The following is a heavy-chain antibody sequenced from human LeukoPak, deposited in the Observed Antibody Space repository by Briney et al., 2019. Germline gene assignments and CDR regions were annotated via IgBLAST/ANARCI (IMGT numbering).Heavy chain of an antibody. J-gene: IGHJ4*02. CDR2: INHSGST. CDR3: ARAHPDCSSTSCYNPYFDY. Sequence: PSETLSLTCAVYGGSFSGYYWSWIRQPPGKGLEWIGEINHSGSTNYNPSLKSRVTISVDTSKNQFSLKLSSVTAADTAVYYCARAHPDCSSTSCYNPYFDYWGQGTLVTVSS. V-gene: IGHV4-34*09. CDR1: GGSFSGYY. D-gene: IGHD2-2*01.